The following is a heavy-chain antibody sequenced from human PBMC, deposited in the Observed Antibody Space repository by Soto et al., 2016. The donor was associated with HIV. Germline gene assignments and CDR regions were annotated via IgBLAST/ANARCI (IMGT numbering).Heavy chain of an antibody. V-gene: IGHV3-49*04. CDR2: IRNKLFGWTT. CDR1: GFVFGDFA. Sequence: EVQLVESGGGLVQPGQSLRLSCTTSGFVFGDFALSWVRQAPGKGLEWVGLIRNKLFGWTTDYAASVKGRFTISRDNSKRVAYLQMNSLKTEDTAVYYCVGERQPTSYEPEGSGYYYYMDVWGQRGPRSPSP. J-gene: IGHJ6*03. CDR3: VGERQPTSYEPEGSGYYYYMDV. D-gene: IGHD1-26*01.